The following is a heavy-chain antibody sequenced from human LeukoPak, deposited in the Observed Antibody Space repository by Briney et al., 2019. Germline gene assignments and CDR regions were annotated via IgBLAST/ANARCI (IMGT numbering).Heavy chain of an antibody. D-gene: IGHD6-13*01. J-gene: IGHJ4*02. Sequence: PGRSLRLSCAASGFTFSSYGMHWVRQAPGKGLEWVAVIWYDGSNKYYTDSVKGRFSISRDNSKNTLYLQMDSLRAEDTAVYYCAKDPSSSWTPTGYFDYWGQGTLVTVSS. V-gene: IGHV3-33*06. CDR3: AKDPSSSWTPTGYFDY. CDR1: GFTFSSYG. CDR2: IWYDGSNK.